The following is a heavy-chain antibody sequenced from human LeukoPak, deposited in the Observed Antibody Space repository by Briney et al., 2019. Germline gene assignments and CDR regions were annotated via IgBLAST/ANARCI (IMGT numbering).Heavy chain of an antibody. J-gene: IGHJ3*02. CDR3: ARASDCGGDCYPRGAFDI. V-gene: IGHV3-21*01. CDR2: ISSSSSYI. D-gene: IGHD2-21*02. CDR1: GFTFSSYS. Sequence: PGGSLRLSCAASGFTFSSYSMNWVRQAPGKGLELVSSISSSSSYIYYADSVKGRFTISRDNAKNSLYLQMNSLRAEDTAVYYCARASDCGGDCYPRGAFDIWGQGTMVTVSS.